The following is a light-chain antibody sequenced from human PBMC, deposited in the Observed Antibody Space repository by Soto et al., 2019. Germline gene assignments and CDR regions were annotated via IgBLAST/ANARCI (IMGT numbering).Light chain of an antibody. CDR1: KLGDKY. CDR3: QAWDSSTVV. CDR2: QDT. Sequence: SYELTQPPSVSVSPGQTASITCSGDKLGDKYACWYQQKPGQSPVLVIYQDTKRPSGIPERFFGSNSGNTATLTISGTQAMDEADYYCQAWDSSTVVFGGGTKVTDL. J-gene: IGLJ2*01. V-gene: IGLV3-1*01.